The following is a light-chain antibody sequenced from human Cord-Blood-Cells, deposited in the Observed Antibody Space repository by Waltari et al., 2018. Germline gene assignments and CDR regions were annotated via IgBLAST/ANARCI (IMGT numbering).Light chain of an antibody. V-gene: IGKV1-5*03. CDR1: QSISSW. J-gene: IGKJ5*01. CDR2: KAS. Sequence: DIQMTQSPPTLSASVGDRVTIPCRASQSISSWLAWYQQKPGKAPKLLIYKASSLESGVPSRFSGSGSGTEFTLTISSLQPDDFATYYCQQYNSYSPITFGQGTRLEIK. CDR3: QQYNSYSPIT.